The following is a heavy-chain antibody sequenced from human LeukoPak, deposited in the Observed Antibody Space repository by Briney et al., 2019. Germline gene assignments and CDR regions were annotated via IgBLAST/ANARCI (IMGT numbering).Heavy chain of an antibody. D-gene: IGHD3-22*01. V-gene: IGHV3-21*01. CDR1: GFTFSSYG. CDR3: ARDATYYYDSSGYSPYRPDY. CDR2: ISSSSSYI. J-gene: IGHJ4*02. Sequence: TGGSLRLSCAASGFTFSSYGMTWVRQAPGKGLEWVSSISSSSSYIYYADSVKGRFTISRDNAKNSLYLQMNSLRAEDTAVYYCARDATYYYDSSGYSPYRPDYWGQGTLVTVSS.